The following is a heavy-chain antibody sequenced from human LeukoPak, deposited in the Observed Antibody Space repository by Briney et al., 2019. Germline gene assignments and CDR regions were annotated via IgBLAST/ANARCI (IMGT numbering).Heavy chain of an antibody. V-gene: IGHV1-8*02. D-gene: IGHD6-6*01. CDR1: GYTFTGYY. J-gene: IGHJ4*02. Sequence: GASVKVSCRASGYTFTGYYMHWVRQATGRGHEWMGWMNPNSGNTGYAQKLQGRVTMTRNTSISTAYMELSSLRSEDTAVYYCARENSSSSLDYWGQGTLVTVSS. CDR2: MNPNSGNT. CDR3: ARENSSSSLDY.